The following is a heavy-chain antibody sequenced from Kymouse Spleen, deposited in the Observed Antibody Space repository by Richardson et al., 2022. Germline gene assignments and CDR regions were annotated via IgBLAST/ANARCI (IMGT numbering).Heavy chain of an antibody. D-gene: IGHD3-10*01. CDR1: GGSISSSSYY. CDR2: IYYSGST. J-gene: IGHJ6*02. Sequence: QLQLQESGPGLVKPSETLSLTCTVSGGSISSSSYYWGWIRQPPGKGLEWIGSIYYSGSTYYNPSLKSRVTISVDTSKNQFSLKLSSVTAADTAVYYCAREGNGSGSHYYYYGMDVWGQGTTVTVSS. CDR3: AREGNGSGSHYYYYGMDV. V-gene: IGHV4-39*01.